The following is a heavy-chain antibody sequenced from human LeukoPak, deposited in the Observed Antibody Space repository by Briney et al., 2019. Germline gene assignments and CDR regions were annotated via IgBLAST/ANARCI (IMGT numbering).Heavy chain of an antibody. J-gene: IGHJ4*02. D-gene: IGHD3-10*02. Sequence: SVKVSCKASGGTFSSYAISWVRQAPGQGLEWMGGIIPMFGTANYAQKFQGRVTITADESTSTAYMELSSLRSEDTAVYYCASQVMRVRGLAWVDYWGQGTLVTVSS. CDR2: IIPMFGTA. V-gene: IGHV1-69*13. CDR1: GGTFSSYA. CDR3: ASQVMRVRGLAWVDY.